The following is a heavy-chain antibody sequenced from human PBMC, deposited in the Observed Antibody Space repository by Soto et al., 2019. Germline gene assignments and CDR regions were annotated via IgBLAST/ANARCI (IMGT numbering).Heavy chain of an antibody. J-gene: IGHJ5*02. V-gene: IGHV1-69*04. CDR1: GGTFSSYT. CDR3: ARDWKAGGVPAALNWFDP. D-gene: IGHD2-2*01. Sequence: ASVKVSCKASGGTFSSYTISWVRQAPGQGLEWMGRIIPILGIANYAQKFQGRVTITADKSTSTAYMELSSLRSEDTAVYYCARDWKAGGVPAALNWFDPWGQGTLVTVSS. CDR2: IIPILGIA.